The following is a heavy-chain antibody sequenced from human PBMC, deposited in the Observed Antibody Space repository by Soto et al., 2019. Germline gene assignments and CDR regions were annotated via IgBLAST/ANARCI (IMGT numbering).Heavy chain of an antibody. CDR3: ARRYGDPDPDYYYYYMDV. CDR1: SGSISSSNW. J-gene: IGHJ6*03. V-gene: IGHV4-4*02. Sequence: QVQLQESGPGLVKPSGTLSLTCAVSSGSISSSNWWSWVRQPPGKGLEWIGYIYYSGSTNYNPSLKSRVTISVDTSKNQFSLKLSSVTAADTAVYYCARRYGDPDPDYYYYYMDVWGKGTTVTVSS. D-gene: IGHD4-17*01. CDR2: IYYSGST.